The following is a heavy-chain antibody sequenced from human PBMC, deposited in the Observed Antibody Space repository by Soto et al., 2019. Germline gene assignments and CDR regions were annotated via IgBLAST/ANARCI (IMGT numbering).Heavy chain of an antibody. CDR2: IYYSGRT. Sequence: SETLSLTCTVSGGSISSYYWSWIRQPPGKGLEWIGYIYYSGRTNYNPSLKSRVTISVDTSKNQFSLKLSSVTAADTAVYYCARDGTYYYDSSGYYSPRGAFDIWGQGTMVTVSS. D-gene: IGHD3-22*01. J-gene: IGHJ3*02. CDR3: ARDGTYYYDSSGYYSPRGAFDI. V-gene: IGHV4-59*01. CDR1: GGSISSYY.